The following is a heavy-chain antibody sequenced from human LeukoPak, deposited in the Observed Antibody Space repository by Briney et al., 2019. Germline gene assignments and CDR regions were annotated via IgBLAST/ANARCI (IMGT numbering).Heavy chain of an antibody. CDR3: ARDSVLPSGRDY. D-gene: IGHD2-15*01. CDR2: IYTSGST. CDR1: GGSISSGSYY. J-gene: IGHJ4*02. V-gene: IGHV4-61*02. Sequence: PSETLSLTCTVSGGSISSGSYYWSWIRQPAGKGLEWIGRIYTSGSTNYNPSLKSRVTISVDTSKNQFSLKLSSVTAADTAVYYCARDSVLPSGRDYWGQGTLVTVSS.